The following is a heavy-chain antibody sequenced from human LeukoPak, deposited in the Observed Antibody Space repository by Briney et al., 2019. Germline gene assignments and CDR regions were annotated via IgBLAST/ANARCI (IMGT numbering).Heavy chain of an antibody. D-gene: IGHD6-19*01. CDR2: FDPEEGET. V-gene: IGHV1-24*01. CDR1: GYTLTELS. CDR3: ATGVPRSVAGRYCYGMDV. Sequence: ASVKVSCKVSGYTLTELSMHCVRQAPRKGLEWMVGFDPEEGETIYAQKFQCRVTMTEDTSTDTAYMELSSLRSEDTAVYYCATGVPRSVAGRYCYGMDVWGQGTTVSVSS. J-gene: IGHJ6*02.